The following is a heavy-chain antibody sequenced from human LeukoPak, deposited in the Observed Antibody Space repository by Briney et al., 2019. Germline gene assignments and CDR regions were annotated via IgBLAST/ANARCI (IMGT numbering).Heavy chain of an antibody. Sequence: GGFLRLSCAASGFTFSSYWMSWVRQAPGKGLEWVANIKQDGSEKYYVDSVKGRFTISRDNAKNSLYLQMNSLRAEDTAVYYCARDGRIAAAGTPEDYWGQGTLVTVSS. D-gene: IGHD6-13*01. CDR2: IKQDGSEK. CDR3: ARDGRIAAAGTPEDY. V-gene: IGHV3-7*05. CDR1: GFTFSSYW. J-gene: IGHJ4*02.